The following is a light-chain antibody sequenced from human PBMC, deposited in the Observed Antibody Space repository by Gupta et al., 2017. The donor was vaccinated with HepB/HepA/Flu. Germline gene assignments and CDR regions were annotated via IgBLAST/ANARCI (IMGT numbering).Light chain of an antibody. CDR1: QSISSW. CDR2: KAS. V-gene: IGKV1-5*03. CDR3: QQYNSSPWT. J-gene: IGKJ1*01. Sequence: DIQMTQSPSTLSASVGDRVTITCRASQSISSWLAWYQQKPGKAPKLLIYKASRVESGVPSRFSGSGSGTEFTLTISSRQPDDFANYYCQQYNSSPWTFGQGTKVEIK.